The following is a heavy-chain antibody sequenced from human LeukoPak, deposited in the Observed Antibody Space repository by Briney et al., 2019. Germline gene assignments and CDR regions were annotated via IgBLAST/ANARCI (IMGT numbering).Heavy chain of an antibody. Sequence: GGSLRLSCAASGFTFSSYSMSWVRQAPGKGLEWVSSISSSSSYIYYADSVKGRFTISRDNAKNSLYLQMNSLRAEDTAVYYCARATPDYYGDYINQYMDVWGKGTTVTISS. CDR1: GFTFSSYS. J-gene: IGHJ6*03. CDR2: ISSSSSYI. D-gene: IGHD4-17*01. V-gene: IGHV3-21*01. CDR3: ARATPDYYGDYINQYMDV.